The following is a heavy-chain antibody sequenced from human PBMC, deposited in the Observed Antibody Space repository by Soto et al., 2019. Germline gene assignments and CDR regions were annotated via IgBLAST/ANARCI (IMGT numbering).Heavy chain of an antibody. V-gene: IGHV1-69*01. J-gene: IGHJ4*02. D-gene: IGHD6-19*01. CDR1: GGTFSTYA. CDR2: IIPLFGTA. Sequence: QVQLEQSGGEVKQPGSSVRVSCQTSGGTFSTYAINWVRQAPGQGLELMGAIIPLFGTADYSQKFQGRVTITAYESTSTAYMELSSLRFDDPAVYFCARPKGTYSSGYYYFDFWGQGTLVTVSS. CDR3: ARPKGTYSSGYYYFDF.